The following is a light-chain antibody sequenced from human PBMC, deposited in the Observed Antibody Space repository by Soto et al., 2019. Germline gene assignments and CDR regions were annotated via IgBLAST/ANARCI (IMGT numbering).Light chain of an antibody. CDR2: GAS. J-gene: IGKJ5*01. V-gene: IGKV3-20*01. Sequence: IVLTQSPGTLSLSPGERATLSCRASQTVTRNYLAWHQKKPGQTPRLLVYGASSRATGIPDRFSGSGSGTDFTLTISRLEPEDFAVYYCQQHGSSPITFGQGTRLEIK. CDR3: QQHGSSPIT. CDR1: QTVTRNY.